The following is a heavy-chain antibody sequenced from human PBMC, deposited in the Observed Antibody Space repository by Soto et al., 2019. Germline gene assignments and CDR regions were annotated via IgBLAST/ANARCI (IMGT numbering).Heavy chain of an antibody. J-gene: IGHJ4*02. CDR2: IWYDGTNK. Sequence: QVQLVESGGGVVQPGRSLRLSCAASGFTFSSYGMHWVRQAPGKGLEWVAVIWYDGTNKYYADSVKGRFTISRDNSKNTLHLHMNGMGAEATAVYDCDRGSNNSGDLDYWGQGTLFTVSS. CDR1: GFTFSSYG. V-gene: IGHV3-33*01. D-gene: IGHD1-26*01. CDR3: DRGSNNSGDLDY.